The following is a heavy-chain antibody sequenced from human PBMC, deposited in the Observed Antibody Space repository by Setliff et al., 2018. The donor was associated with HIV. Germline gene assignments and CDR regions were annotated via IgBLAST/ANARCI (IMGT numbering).Heavy chain of an antibody. CDR3: ARPMGVDCYSGPLDH. J-gene: IGHJ5*02. Sequence: GGSLRLSCAGSGFNFINHGMTWVRQAPGRGLDWVSCIVGKDSTSYYADSVKGRFTISSDNSKNILYLQMDSLRADDTAVYYCARPMGVDCYSGPLDHWGQGTLVTVSS. D-gene: IGHD2-21*02. CDR2: IVGKDSTS. V-gene: IGHV3-23*01. CDR1: GFNFINHG.